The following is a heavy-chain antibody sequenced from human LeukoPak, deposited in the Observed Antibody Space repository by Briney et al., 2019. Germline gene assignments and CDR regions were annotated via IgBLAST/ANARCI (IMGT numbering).Heavy chain of an antibody. J-gene: IGHJ4*02. CDR1: GDSVTSSSYS. D-gene: IGHD5-12*01. Sequence: PSETLSLTCTVSGDSVTSSSYSWGWIRQSPGKGLEWIGTIYYYGSTNYNPSLKSRVTLSVDTSQNQFSLNLSSVTAADTAVYYCARGERYSGYDSDWGQGTLVTVSS. CDR2: IYYYGST. V-gene: IGHV4-39*07. CDR3: ARGERYSGYDSD.